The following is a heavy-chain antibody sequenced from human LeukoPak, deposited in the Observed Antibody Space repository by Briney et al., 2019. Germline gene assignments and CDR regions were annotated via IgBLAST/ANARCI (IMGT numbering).Heavy chain of an antibody. CDR2: MWYDGTTK. V-gene: IGHV3-33*06. J-gene: IGHJ4*02. D-gene: IGHD4/OR15-4a*01. CDR3: AKDGAASTYFDY. Sequence: GGSLRLSCAASGFTFSSYGMHWVRQAPGKGLGWVAVMWYDGTTKYYADSVKGRFTISRDNSKNTLYLQMDSLRAEDTAVYYCAKDGAASTYFDYWGPGTLVTVSS. CDR1: GFTFSSYG.